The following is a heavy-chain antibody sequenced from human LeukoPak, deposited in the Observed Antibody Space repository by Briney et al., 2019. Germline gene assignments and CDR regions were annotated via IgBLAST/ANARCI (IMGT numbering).Heavy chain of an antibody. CDR1: GASISSGSYY. CDR2: IYTSGST. D-gene: IGHD4-17*01. J-gene: IGHJ3*02. Sequence: SETLSLTCTVSGASISSGSYYWSWIRQPAGKGLEWIGRIYTSGSTNYNPSLKSRVTISVDTSKNQFSLKLSSVTAADTAVYYCARGGFYGDDAFDIWGQGTMVTVSS. V-gene: IGHV4-61*02. CDR3: ARGGFYGDDAFDI.